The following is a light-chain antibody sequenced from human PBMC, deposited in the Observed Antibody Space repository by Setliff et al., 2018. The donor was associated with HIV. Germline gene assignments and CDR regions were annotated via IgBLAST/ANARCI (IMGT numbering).Light chain of an antibody. Sequence: QSALTQPASVSGSPGQSITISCTGTSSDVGGYNYVPWYQQHPGKAPKLMIFEVSNRPSGISNRFSGSKSGNTASLTISGLQAEDEADYYCSSYAITNTLPFGTGTKSPS. J-gene: IGLJ1*01. V-gene: IGLV2-14*01. CDR3: SSYAITNTLP. CDR1: SSDVGGYNY. CDR2: EVS.